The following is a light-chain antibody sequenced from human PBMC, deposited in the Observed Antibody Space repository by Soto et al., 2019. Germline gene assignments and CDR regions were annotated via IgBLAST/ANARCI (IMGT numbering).Light chain of an antibody. CDR1: SSDVGGYDS. V-gene: IGLV2-11*01. Sequence: QSALTQTRSVSGSPGQSVTISCTGASSDVGGYDSVSWYRQHPGKAPQLIIYDVSKRPSGVPDRFSGSKSGNTASLTISGLQAEDEADYYCCSFTSSYTLLFGGGTKLTVL. CDR3: CSFTSSYTLL. CDR2: DVS. J-gene: IGLJ2*01.